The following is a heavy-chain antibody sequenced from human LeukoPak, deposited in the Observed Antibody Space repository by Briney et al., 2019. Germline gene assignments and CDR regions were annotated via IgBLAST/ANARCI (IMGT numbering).Heavy chain of an antibody. CDR2: ISAYNGNT. Sequence: ASVKVSCKASGYTFTSYGISWVRQAPGQGLEWMGWISAYNGNTNYAQKLQDRVTMTTDTSTSTAYMELRSLRSDDTAVYYCARDLAAAAGIGMGNYYYYGMDVWGQGTTVTVSS. V-gene: IGHV1-18*01. J-gene: IGHJ6*02. CDR3: ARDLAAAAGIGMGNYYYYGMDV. CDR1: GYTFTSYG. D-gene: IGHD6-13*01.